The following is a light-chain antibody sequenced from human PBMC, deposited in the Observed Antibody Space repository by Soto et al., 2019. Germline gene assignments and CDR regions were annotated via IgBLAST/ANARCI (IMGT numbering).Light chain of an antibody. Sequence: DIVLTQTPLSSPVTLGQPASISCRSSQSLVHSDGNTYLSWLQQRPGQPPRLLINRVSNRFSRVPDRLSGSGAGTYFTLKINRVEAADVGVYYCVQVTLFPRTFGQGTTVEIK. J-gene: IGKJ1*01. V-gene: IGKV2-24*01. CDR1: QSLVHSDGNTY. CDR3: VQVTLFPRT. CDR2: RVS.